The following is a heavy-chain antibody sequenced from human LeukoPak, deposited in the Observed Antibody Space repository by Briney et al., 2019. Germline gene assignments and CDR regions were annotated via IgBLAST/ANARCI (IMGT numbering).Heavy chain of an antibody. CDR3: ASHTRVEATHDAFDI. J-gene: IGHJ3*02. D-gene: IGHD1-26*01. V-gene: IGHV5-51*01. Sequence: GESLKISCKGSGYSFTSYWIGWVRQMPGKSLEWMGMIYPGDSDTRYSPSLQSQVTISADTSISTSYLQWSSLTASDTAMYYCASHTRVEATHDAFDIWGQGTMVTVSS. CDR1: GYSFTSYW. CDR2: IYPGDSDT.